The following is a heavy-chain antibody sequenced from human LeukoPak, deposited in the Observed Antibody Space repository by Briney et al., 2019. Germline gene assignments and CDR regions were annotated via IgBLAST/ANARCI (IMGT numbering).Heavy chain of an antibody. CDR1: GYTFTDYY. CDR2: IVPHSGGT. Sequence: GASVKVSCKASGYTFTDYYIHWVRQAPGQGLEWMGWIVPHSGGTNYAQNYQGRITMTRDTSISTAYMELSSLRSDDTAVYYCARETGEVGATFFDYWGQGTLVTVSS. J-gene: IGHJ4*02. CDR3: ARETGEVGATFFDY. V-gene: IGHV1-2*02. D-gene: IGHD1-26*01.